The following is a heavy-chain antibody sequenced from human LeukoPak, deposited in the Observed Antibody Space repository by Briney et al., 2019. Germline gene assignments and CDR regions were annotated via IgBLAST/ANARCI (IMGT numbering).Heavy chain of an antibody. CDR2: IYSGGST. J-gene: IGHJ4*01. CDR3: ARDFSGY. V-gene: IGHV3-66*01. Sequence: GGSLRLSCVVSGATVNSNCMSWVRQAPGKGLEWVSVIYSGGSTYYADSVKGRFTISRDISKNTLYLQMNDLRAEDTAVYYCARDFSGYWGQGTLVTVSS. D-gene: IGHD3-10*01. CDR1: GATVNSNC.